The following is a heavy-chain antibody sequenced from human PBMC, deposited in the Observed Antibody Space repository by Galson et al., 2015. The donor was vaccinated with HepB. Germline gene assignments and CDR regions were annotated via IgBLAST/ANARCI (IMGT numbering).Heavy chain of an antibody. CDR3: ATPAAGYSSGGAFDI. CDR1: GYSFTSYW. CDR2: IDPSDSYT. J-gene: IGHJ3*02. Sequence: QSGAEVKKPGESLRISCKGSGYSFTSYWISWVRQMPGKGLEWMGRIDPSDSYTNYSPSFQGHVTISADKSISTAYLQWSSLKASDTAMYYCATPAAGYSSGGAFDIWGQGTMVTVSS. D-gene: IGHD6-19*01. V-gene: IGHV5-10-1*01.